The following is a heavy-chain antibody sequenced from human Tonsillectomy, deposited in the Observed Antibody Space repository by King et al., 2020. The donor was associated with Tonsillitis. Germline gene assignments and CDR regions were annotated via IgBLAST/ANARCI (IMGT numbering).Heavy chain of an antibody. CDR1: GGSISSSSYY. CDR2: VFYSGST. CDR3: ARHNRGGDSYVDV. J-gene: IGHJ6*03. V-gene: IGHV4-39*01. Sequence: QLQESGPGLVKPSETLSLTCTVSGGSISSSSYYWGWIRQPPGKGLGWIGNVFYSGSTYYNPSLKSRVTISVDTSKNQFSLKLSSVSAADTAVYYCARHNRGGDSYVDVWGHGTTVTVSS. D-gene: IGHD3-10*01.